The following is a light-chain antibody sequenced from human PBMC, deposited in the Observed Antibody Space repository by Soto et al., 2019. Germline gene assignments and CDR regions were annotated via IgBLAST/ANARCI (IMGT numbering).Light chain of an antibody. CDR3: QQYNKWPLT. V-gene: IGKV3-15*01. Sequence: EIVMTQSPVTLSVSPGERATLSCSASQSVSIDLAWYQQKRGQAPRLLIYGASTRAIGIPVRFSGSGSGTDFTLTISSLQSEDFAVYYCQQYNKWPLTFGQGTQVQI. CDR2: GAS. CDR1: QSVSID. J-gene: IGKJ1*01.